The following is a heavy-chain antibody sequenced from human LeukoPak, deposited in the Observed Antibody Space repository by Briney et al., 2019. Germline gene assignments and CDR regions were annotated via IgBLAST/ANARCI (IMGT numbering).Heavy chain of an antibody. D-gene: IGHD6-13*01. Sequence: SETLSLTCTVSGGSISGYYWSWIRQPAGQGLEWIGRIYTNGDTRYNPSLKSRVTISVDTSKTQLSLKLRPVTAADTAVYYCARAAGAAGGQYFDYWGQGTLVTVSS. V-gene: IGHV4-4*07. CDR3: ARAAGAAGGQYFDY. J-gene: IGHJ4*02. CDR1: GGSISGYY. CDR2: IYTNGDT.